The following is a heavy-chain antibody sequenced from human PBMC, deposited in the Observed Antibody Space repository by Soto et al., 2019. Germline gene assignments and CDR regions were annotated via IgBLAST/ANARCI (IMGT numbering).Heavy chain of an antibody. V-gene: IGHV3-9*01. CDR1: GFTFDDYA. Sequence: EVQLVESGGGLVQPGRSLRLSCAASGFTFDDYAMHWVRQAPGKGLEWVSGISWNSGSIGYADSVKGRFTISRDNAKNSLYLQMNRLRAEDTALYYCAKGFWSGYYAPFDYWGQGTLVTVSS. CDR3: AKGFWSGYYAPFDY. CDR2: ISWNSGSI. J-gene: IGHJ4*02. D-gene: IGHD3-3*01.